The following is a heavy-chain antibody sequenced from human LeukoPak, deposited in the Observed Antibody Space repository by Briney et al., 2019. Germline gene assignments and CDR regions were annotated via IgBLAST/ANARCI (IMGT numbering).Heavy chain of an antibody. J-gene: IGHJ6*02. CDR1: GFTFSSYG. V-gene: IGHV3-33*01. D-gene: IGHD6-19*01. Sequence: GGSLRLSCAASGFTFSSYGMHWVHQAPGKGLEWVAVIWYDGSNKYYADSVKGRFTISRDNSKNTLYLQMNSLRAEDTAVYYCARDLGYSSGWYPIYYYYYGMDVWGQGTTVTVSS. CDR2: IWYDGSNK. CDR3: ARDLGYSSGWYPIYYYYYGMDV.